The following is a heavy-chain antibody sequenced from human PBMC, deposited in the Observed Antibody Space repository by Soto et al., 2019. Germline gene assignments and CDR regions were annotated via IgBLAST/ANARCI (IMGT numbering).Heavy chain of an antibody. V-gene: IGHV3-21*01. J-gene: IGHJ4*02. D-gene: IGHD6-13*01. CDR1: GFTFSDFT. CDR3: ARGSRRTFDY. CDR2: ISSGGSFI. Sequence: EVQLVESGGGLVKPGGSLRLSCAASGFTFSDFTMNWVRQAPGKGLQWVSSISSGGSFISYADSVRGRFTISRDNAKNSLYLQVDSLSAEDTAVSVCARGSRRTFDYWGQGTLVTVSS.